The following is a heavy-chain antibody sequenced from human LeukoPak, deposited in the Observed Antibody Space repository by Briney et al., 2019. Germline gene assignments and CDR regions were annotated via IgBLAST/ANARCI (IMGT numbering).Heavy chain of an antibody. CDR1: GFTFSSYG. Sequence: TGGSLRLSCAASGFTFSSYGMHWVRQAPGKGLEWVAFIQNDGSNKYYADSVKGRFTISRDSSKNTLYLQMNSLRAEDTAVYYCAKDRVSYFDYWGQGTLVTVSS. J-gene: IGHJ4*02. V-gene: IGHV3-30*02. CDR2: IQNDGSNK. D-gene: IGHD3-10*01. CDR3: AKDRVSYFDY.